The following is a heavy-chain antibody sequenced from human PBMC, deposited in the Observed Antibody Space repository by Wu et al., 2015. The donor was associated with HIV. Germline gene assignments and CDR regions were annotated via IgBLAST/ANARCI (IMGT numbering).Heavy chain of an antibody. J-gene: IGHJ2*01. Sequence: QVQLVQSGAEVKKPGSSVKISCKASGNTFNAINWVRQAPGQGLEWMGGIIPLFGTTDYAQIFQGRVTITTDESTSTAYMRLSSLRSEDTAVYYCARGIVPSGNYYSSYWYFSLWGRGTLVTVSS. V-gene: IGHV1-69*05. D-gene: IGHD3-10*01. CDR2: IIPLFGTT. CDR3: ARGIVPSGNYYSSYWYFSL. CDR1: GNTFNA.